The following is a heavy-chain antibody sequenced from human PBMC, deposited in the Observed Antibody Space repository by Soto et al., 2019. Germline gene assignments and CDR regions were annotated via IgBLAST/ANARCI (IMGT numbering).Heavy chain of an antibody. D-gene: IGHD3-3*01. CDR3: ARVGGITIIRASSDSHYGMDV. CDR2: INHSGST. V-gene: IGHV4-34*01. CDR1: GGSFSGYY. J-gene: IGHJ6*02. Sequence: SETLSLTCAVYGGSFSGYYWSWIRQPPGKGLEWIGEINHSGSTNYNPSLKSRVTISVDTSKNQFSLKLSSVTAADTAVYYCARVGGITIIRASSDSHYGMDVWGQGTTVTVSS.